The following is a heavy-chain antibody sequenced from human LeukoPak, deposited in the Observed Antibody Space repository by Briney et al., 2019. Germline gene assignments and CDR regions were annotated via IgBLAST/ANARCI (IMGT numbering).Heavy chain of an antibody. D-gene: IGHD1/OR15-1a*01. CDR3: ARGEKLDQRVCWFDP. V-gene: IGHV4-30-4*01. CDR2: IYYSGST. J-gene: IGHJ5*02. Sequence: SQTLSLTCTVSGGSISSGDYYWSWIRQPPGKGLEWIGYIYYSGSTYYNPSLKSRVTISVDTSKNQFSLKLSSVTAADTAVYYCARGEKLDQRVCWFDPWGQGTLVTVSS. CDR1: GGSISSGDYY.